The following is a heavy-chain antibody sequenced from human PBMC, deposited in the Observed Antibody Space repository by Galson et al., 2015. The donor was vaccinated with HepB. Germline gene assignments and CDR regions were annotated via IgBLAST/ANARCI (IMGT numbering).Heavy chain of an antibody. V-gene: IGHV3-21*01. CDR3: ARDQGSVRDIVVVPAANEGGSYFDY. CDR2: ISSSSSYI. Sequence: SLRLSCAASGFTFSSYIMNWVRQAPGKGLEWVSSISSSSSYIYYADSVKGRFTISRDNAKNSLYLQMNSLRAEDTAVYYCARDQGSVRDIVVVPAANEGGSYFDYWGQGTLVTVSS. CDR1: GFTFSSYI. D-gene: IGHD2-2*01. J-gene: IGHJ4*02.